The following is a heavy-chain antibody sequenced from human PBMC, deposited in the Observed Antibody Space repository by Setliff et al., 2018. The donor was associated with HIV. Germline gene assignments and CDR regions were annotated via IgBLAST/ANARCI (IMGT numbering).Heavy chain of an antibody. CDR3: TRRDVTTGMDS. Sequence: SETLSLTCIVSGDFISSTDSYWDWIRQPPGKSLEWVGSIFYTGSTNYRPSLESRVFVSLDTSKNQFSLKLSSVTAADTAVYYCTRRDVTTGMDSWGPGILVTVSS. D-gene: IGHD4-17*01. CDR2: IFYTGST. CDR1: GDFISSTDSY. V-gene: IGHV4-39*01. J-gene: IGHJ4*02.